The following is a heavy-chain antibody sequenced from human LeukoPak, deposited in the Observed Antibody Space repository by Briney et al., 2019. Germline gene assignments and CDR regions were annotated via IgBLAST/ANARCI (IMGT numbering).Heavy chain of an antibody. CDR1: GFTVSSNY. CDR2: IYSGGST. D-gene: IGHD5-18*01. CDR3: AREGYRYGYAQKGEYYFDY. V-gene: IGHV3-66*01. Sequence: PGGSLSLSCAASGFTVSSNYMSWVRQAPGKGLEWVSVIYSGGSTYYADSVKGRFTISRDNSKNTLYLQMNSLRAEDTAVYYCAREGYRYGYAQKGEYYFDYWGQGTLVTVSS. J-gene: IGHJ4*02.